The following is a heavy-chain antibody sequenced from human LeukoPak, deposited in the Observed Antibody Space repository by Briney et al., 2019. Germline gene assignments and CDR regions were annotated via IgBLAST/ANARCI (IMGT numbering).Heavy chain of an antibody. CDR1: GFTFSSFA. CDR2: ISGSGAGT. V-gene: IGHV3-23*01. D-gene: IGHD6-6*01. Sequence: GGSLRLSCAASGFTFSSFALSWVRHAPGKGLEWVSAISGSGAGTYYADSVKGRFTISRGNSKNTLYLQMNSLRAEDTAVYYCARGSSSQYYFDYWGQGTLVTVSS. CDR3: ARGSSSQYYFDY. J-gene: IGHJ4*02.